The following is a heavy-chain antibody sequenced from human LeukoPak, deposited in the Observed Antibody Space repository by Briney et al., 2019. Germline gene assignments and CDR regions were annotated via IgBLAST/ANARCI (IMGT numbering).Heavy chain of an antibody. CDR3: AREYFYGFGSDYNGY. J-gene: IGHJ4*02. CDR1: GFTFCSYW. CDR2: IKQDGNEK. D-gene: IGHD3-10*01. V-gene: IGHV3-7*04. Sequence: GGSLSVSSAASGFTFCSYWMCWVRQAPGKGLEWVANIKQDGNEKYYVDSVKGRFTISRDNAKNSLYLQMNSLRAEDTAVYYCAREYFYGFGSDYNGYWGQRGLLSVSS.